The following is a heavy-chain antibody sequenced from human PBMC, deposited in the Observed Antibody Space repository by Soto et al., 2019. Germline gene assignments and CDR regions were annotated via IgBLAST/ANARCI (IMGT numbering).Heavy chain of an antibody. CDR3: AKGASTTVFAFNDY. CDR2: ISWNSGNL. D-gene: IGHD4-17*01. Sequence: EVQLVESGGGLVQPGRSLRLSCAASGFTFDDYAMPWVRQGPGKGLEWVSSISWNSGNLGYADSVQGRFTISRDNAKNSLYLQMNSLRGEDTALYYCAKGASTTVFAFNDYWGQGTLVTVSS. CDR1: GFTFDDYA. V-gene: IGHV3-9*01. J-gene: IGHJ4*02.